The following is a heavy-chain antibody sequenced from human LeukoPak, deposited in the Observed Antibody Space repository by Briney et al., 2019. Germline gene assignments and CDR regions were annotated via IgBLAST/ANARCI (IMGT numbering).Heavy chain of an antibody. CDR2: INHSGST. CDR1: GGSISSSSYY. V-gene: IGHV4-39*07. D-gene: IGHD3-3*01. Sequence: SETLSLTCTVSGGSISSSSYYWSWIRQPPGKGLEWIGEINHSGSTNYNPSLKSRVTISVDTSKNRFSLKLSSVTAADTAVYYCARGIFGGSYWDYWGQGTLVTVSS. J-gene: IGHJ4*02. CDR3: ARGIFGGSYWDY.